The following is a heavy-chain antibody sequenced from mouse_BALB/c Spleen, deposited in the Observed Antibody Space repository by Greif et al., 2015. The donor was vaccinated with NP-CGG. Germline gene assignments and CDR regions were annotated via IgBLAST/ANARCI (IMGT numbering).Heavy chain of an antibody. CDR1: GYTFTDYY. D-gene: IGHD4-1*01. CDR2: IYPGSGST. V-gene: IGHV1-84*02. Sequence: VQLQQSGPELVKPGASVKISCKASGYTFTDYYINWVKQKPGQGLEWIGWIYPGSGSTKYNEKFKGKATLTVDTSSSTAYMQLSSLTSEDTAVYFCARRTGTEAMDYWGQGTSVTVSS. J-gene: IGHJ4*01. CDR3: ARRTGTEAMDY.